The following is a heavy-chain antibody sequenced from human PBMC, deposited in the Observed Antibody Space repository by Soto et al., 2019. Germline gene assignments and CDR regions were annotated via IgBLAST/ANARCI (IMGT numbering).Heavy chain of an antibody. CDR1: GGSVTNYY. CDR3: ASGGNWFDP. CDR2: MYYNGNI. D-gene: IGHD3-16*01. J-gene: IGHJ5*02. Sequence: SETLSLTCNVSGGSVTNYYWTWIRQSPEKGLEWIAYMYYNGNINYNPSLKSRVTISIDTSRNQFSLTLKSVSAADTAVYYCASGGNWFDPWGQGVLVTVSS. V-gene: IGHV4-59*02.